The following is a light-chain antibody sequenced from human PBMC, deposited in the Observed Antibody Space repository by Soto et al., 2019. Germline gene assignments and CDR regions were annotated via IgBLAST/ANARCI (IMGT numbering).Light chain of an antibody. J-gene: IGKJ1*01. CDR3: QQYGSSPWT. CDR1: QSVSTY. V-gene: IGKV3-11*01. Sequence: EIVLTQSPATLSLSPGERATLSCRASQSVSTYLAWYQRKPGQGPRLLIYDASTRATGIPARFSGSGSGTDFTLTISSLEPEDFAVYYCQQYGSSPWTFGQGTKVDIK. CDR2: DAS.